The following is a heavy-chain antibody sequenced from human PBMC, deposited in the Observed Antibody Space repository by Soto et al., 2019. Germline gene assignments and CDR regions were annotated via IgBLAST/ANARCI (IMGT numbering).Heavy chain of an antibody. CDR1: GYTFTNYG. V-gene: IGHV1-18*01. J-gene: IGHJ6*02. CDR2: INTYNGNT. D-gene: IGHD2-2*01. CDR3: AREGLVLVPTTVNSDYYYYAMDV. Sequence: ASVKVACKASGYTFTNYGISWVRHAPGQGLEWMGWINTYNGNTNHAQKLQGRVTMTTDTSTSTAYMELRSLRSDDTAVYYCAREGLVLVPTTVNSDYYYYAMDVWGQGTTVPVSS.